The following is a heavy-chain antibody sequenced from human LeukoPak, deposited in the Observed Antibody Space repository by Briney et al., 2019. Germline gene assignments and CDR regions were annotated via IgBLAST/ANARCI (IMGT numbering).Heavy chain of an antibody. J-gene: IGHJ4*02. CDR1: GFTFSSYA. CDR2: ISYDGSNK. D-gene: IGHD3-9*01. Sequence: PGGSLRLSCAASGFTFSSYAMHWVRQAPGKGLEWVAVISYDGSNKYYADSVKGRFTISRDNSKHTLYLQMNSLRAEDTAVYYCAGGQDYDILTGPLDYWGQGTLVTVSS. V-gene: IGHV3-30*04. CDR3: AGGQDYDILTGPLDY.